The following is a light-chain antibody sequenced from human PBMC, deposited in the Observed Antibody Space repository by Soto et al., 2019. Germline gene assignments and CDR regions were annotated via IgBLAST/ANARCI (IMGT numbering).Light chain of an antibody. Sequence: QSAPTQPPSASGSPGQSATISCTGTSSDVGGYNYVSWYQQYPDKAPKLMIYEVSKRPSGVPDRFSGSKSGNTASLTVSGLQAEDEADYYCSSYAGSSTWVFGGGTKLTVL. V-gene: IGLV2-8*01. CDR1: SSDVGGYNY. J-gene: IGLJ2*01. CDR2: EVS. CDR3: SSYAGSSTWV.